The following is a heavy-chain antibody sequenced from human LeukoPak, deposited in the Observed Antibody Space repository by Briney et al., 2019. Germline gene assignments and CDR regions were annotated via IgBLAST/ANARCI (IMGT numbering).Heavy chain of an antibody. V-gene: IGHV3-30*18. CDR3: AKDGLHHSNGPGWGMDV. D-gene: IGHD3-22*01. J-gene: IGHJ6*02. CDR2: ISYDGSNK. Sequence: GGSLRLSCAASGFTFSSYGMHWVRQAPGKGLEWVAVISYDGSNKYYADSVKGRFTISRDNPKNTLYLQMNSLRAEDTAVYYCAKDGLHHSNGPGWGMDVWGQGTTVTVSS. CDR1: GFTFSSYG.